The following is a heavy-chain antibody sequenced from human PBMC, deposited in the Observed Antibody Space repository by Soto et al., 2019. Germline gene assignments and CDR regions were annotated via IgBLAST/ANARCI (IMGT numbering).Heavy chain of an antibody. V-gene: IGHV3-33*01. CDR3: ARGGIERYYYYGMDV. Sequence: GGSLRLSCAASGFTFSSYGMHWVRQAPGKGLEWVAVIWYDGSNKYYADSVKGRFTISRDNSKNTLYLQMNSLRAEDTAVYYCARGGIERYYYYGMDVWGQGTTVTVSS. CDR1: GFTFSSYG. J-gene: IGHJ6*02. CDR2: IWYDGSNK. D-gene: IGHD1-26*01.